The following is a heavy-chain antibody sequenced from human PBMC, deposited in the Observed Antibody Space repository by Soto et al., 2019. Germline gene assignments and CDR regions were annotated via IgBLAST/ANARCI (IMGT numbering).Heavy chain of an antibody. Sequence: SETLSLTCIVSGGSITSYSWSWIRQFPGKGLEWIAYTSYTGNTNSNPSLQRRVTISMDTSKNQLYFKLNFMTVADTAVYSYVGDMHAGFTHCFGPWGQGTWGTVS. J-gene: IGHJ5*02. V-gene: IGHV4-59*01. D-gene: IGHD2-8*01. CDR2: TSYTGNT. CDR3: VGDMHAGFTHCFGP. CDR1: GGSITSYS.